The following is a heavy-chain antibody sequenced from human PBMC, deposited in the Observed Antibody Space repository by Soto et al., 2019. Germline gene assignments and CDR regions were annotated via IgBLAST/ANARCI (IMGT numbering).Heavy chain of an antibody. J-gene: IGHJ6*02. V-gene: IGHV3-15*07. D-gene: IGHD6-13*01. Sequence: PGGSLRLSCAASGFTFSNAWMNWVRQAPGKGLEWVGRIKSKTDGGTTDYAAPVKGRFTISRDDSKNTLYLQMNSLKTEDTAVYYCTTWARSWSPARYYYGMDVWGQGTTVTVSS. CDR3: TTWARSWSPARYYYGMDV. CDR1: GFTFSNAW. CDR2: IKSKTDGGTT.